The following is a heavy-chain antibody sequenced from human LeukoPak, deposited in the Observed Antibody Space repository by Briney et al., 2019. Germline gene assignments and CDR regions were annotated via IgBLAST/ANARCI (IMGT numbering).Heavy chain of an antibody. D-gene: IGHD2-8*01. CDR3: GGLMGERKIYGL. Sequence: GGSLRLSCAASGFTFSDYWMQWVRQAPGKGLEWVSRIYSDESSAYYADSVKGRFTISRDNAKNSLYLQMNSLRVEDTAVYYCGGLMGERKIYGLWGQGTLVPVSS. V-gene: IGHV3-74*01. J-gene: IGHJ1*01. CDR2: IYSDESSA. CDR1: GFTFSDYW.